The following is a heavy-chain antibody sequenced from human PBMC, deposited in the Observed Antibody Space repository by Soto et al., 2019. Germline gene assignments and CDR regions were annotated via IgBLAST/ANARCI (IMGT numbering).Heavy chain of an antibody. J-gene: IGHJ3*02. Sequence: GGSLRLSCAASGFTFSSYWMSWVRQAPGKGLEWVANIKQDGSEKYYVDSVKGRFTISRDNAKNSLYLQMNSLRAEDTAVYYCARGGYCSTTSCPGPDAFDIWGQGIMVTVSS. V-gene: IGHV3-7*03. CDR3: ARGGYCSTTSCPGPDAFDI. D-gene: IGHD2-2*01. CDR1: GFTFSSYW. CDR2: IKQDGSEK.